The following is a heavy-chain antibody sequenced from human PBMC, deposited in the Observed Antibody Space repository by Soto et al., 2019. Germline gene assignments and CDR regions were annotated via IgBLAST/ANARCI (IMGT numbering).Heavy chain of an antibody. CDR3: VYLLWYYYGMDV. Sequence: EVHLVESGGGLVQPGGSLRVSCAASGFTCSSYETNLLRQAPGNGLEWVSYISSSRSTIYYADSVKGRFTISRDNAKNSLYLQVNSLRAEDTVVYYCVYLLWYYYGMDVWCQGTTVAVSS. V-gene: IGHV3-48*03. CDR1: GFTCSSYE. D-gene: IGHD2-2*02. J-gene: IGHJ6*02. CDR2: ISSSRSTI.